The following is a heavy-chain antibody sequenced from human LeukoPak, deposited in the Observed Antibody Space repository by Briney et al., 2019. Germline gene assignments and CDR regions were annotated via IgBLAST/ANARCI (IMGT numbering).Heavy chain of an antibody. CDR2: IYHSGST. CDR3: ARTLYSSGWCPFDY. Sequence: KPSETLSLTCAVSGYSISSGYFWGWVRQPPGKGLEWIGNIYHSGSTYYNPSLKSRVTISVDTSKNQFSLKLSSVTAADTAVYYCARTLYSSGWCPFDYWAREPWSPSPQ. D-gene: IGHD6-19*01. J-gene: IGHJ4*02. CDR1: GYSISSGYF. V-gene: IGHV4-38-2*01.